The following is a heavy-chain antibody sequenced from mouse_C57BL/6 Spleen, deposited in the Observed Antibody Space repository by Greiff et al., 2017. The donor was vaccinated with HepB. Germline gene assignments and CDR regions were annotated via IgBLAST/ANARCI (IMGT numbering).Heavy chain of an antibody. Sequence: QVQLQQPGAELVMPGASVKLFCKASGYTFTSYWMHWVKQRPGQGLEWIGEIDPSDSYTNYNQKFKGKSTLTVDKSSSTAYMQLSSLTSEDSAVYYCARGDTYAMDYWGQGTSVTVSS. V-gene: IGHV1-69*01. CDR1: GYTFTSYW. D-gene: IGHD2-13*01. CDR2: IDPSDSYT. CDR3: ARGDTYAMDY. J-gene: IGHJ4*01.